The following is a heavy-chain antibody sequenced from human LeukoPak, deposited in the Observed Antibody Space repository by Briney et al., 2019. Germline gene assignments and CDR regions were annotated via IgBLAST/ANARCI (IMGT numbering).Heavy chain of an antibody. CDR1: GGTFSSYT. Sequence: SVKVSCKASGGTFSSYTISWVRQAPGQGLEWMGRIIPILGIANYAQKFQGRVTITADKSTSTAYMELSSLRSEDTAAYYCARDPPLAPGAFDIWGQGTVVTVSS. CDR3: ARDPPLAPGAFDI. V-gene: IGHV1-69*04. D-gene: IGHD3-3*02. J-gene: IGHJ3*02. CDR2: IIPILGIA.